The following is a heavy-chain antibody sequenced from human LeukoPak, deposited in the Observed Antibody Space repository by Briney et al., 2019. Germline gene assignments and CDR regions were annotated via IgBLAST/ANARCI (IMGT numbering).Heavy chain of an antibody. CDR3: ARRGGDFVWGSYRIEY. D-gene: IGHD3-16*02. V-gene: IGHV4-34*01. Sequence: SETLSLTCAVYGGSFSGYYWSWIRQPPGKGLEWIGEINHSGSTNYNPSLKSRVTISVDTSKNQFSLKLSSVTAADTAAYYCARRGGDFVWGSYRIEYWGQGTLVTVSS. CDR2: INHSGST. CDR1: GGSFSGYY. J-gene: IGHJ4*02.